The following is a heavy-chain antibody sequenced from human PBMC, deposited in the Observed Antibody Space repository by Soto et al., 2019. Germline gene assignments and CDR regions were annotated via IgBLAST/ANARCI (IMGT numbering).Heavy chain of an antibody. Sequence: QITLKEYGPTLVKPTQTLTLTCTFSGFSLSTSGVGVAWIRQPPGKALEWLALIYWDDDKRYRPSLETRLTVTKDTSKNQVVVSMTNMDSVDTATYYCAYLPCSGGSCYWFSYSGMDVWGQGTTVTVSS. D-gene: IGHD2-15*01. J-gene: IGHJ6*02. CDR3: AYLPCSGGSCYWFSYSGMDV. V-gene: IGHV2-5*02. CDR2: IYWDDDK. CDR1: GFSLSTSGVG.